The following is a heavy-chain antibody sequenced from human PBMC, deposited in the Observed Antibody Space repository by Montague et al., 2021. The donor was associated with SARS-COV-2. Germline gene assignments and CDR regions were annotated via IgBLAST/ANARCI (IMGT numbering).Heavy chain of an antibody. J-gene: IGHJ5*01. Sequence: SETLSLTCSVSNGSITNYFWSWIRQPPGKRLEWIGYVYYRGSTNLNPSLESRVTMSVDTSKSQFSLKLKSVTAADTAVYYCAREGLNNWIDSWGQGIPVIGSS. CDR3: AREGLNNWIDS. CDR1: NGSITNYF. CDR2: VYYRGST. V-gene: IGHV4-59*01.